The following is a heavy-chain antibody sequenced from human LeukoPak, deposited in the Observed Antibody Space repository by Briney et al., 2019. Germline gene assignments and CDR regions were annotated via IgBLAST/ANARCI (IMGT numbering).Heavy chain of an antibody. D-gene: IGHD3-22*01. Sequence: GGSLRLSCAASGFTFSSYGMHWVRQAPGKGLEWVAVISYDGSNKYYADSVKGRFTISRDNSKNTLYLQMNSLRAEDTAVYYCAKDAGGYDSSGYLDYWGQGTLVTVSS. CDR3: AKDAGGYDSSGYLDY. J-gene: IGHJ4*02. CDR1: GFTFSSYG. CDR2: ISYDGSNK. V-gene: IGHV3-30*18.